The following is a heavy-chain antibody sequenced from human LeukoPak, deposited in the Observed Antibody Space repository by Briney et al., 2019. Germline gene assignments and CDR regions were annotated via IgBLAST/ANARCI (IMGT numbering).Heavy chain of an antibody. D-gene: IGHD3-10*02. V-gene: IGHV3-48*03. CDR2: ISRSGSTI. J-gene: IGHJ6*04. CDR3: AELGITMIGGV. Sequence: GGSLRLSCAAPGFTFSCYEMNWVRQAPGKGLEWVSYISRSGSTIYYADSVKGRFTISRDNAKNSLYLQMSSLRAEDTAVYYCAELGITMIGGVWGKGTTVTISS. CDR1: GFTFSCYE.